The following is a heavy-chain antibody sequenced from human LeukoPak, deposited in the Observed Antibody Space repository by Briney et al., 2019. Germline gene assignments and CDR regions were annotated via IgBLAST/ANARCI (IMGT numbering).Heavy chain of an antibody. CDR1: GGSISSSSYY. CDR3: AREMAERYYDILTGYYTRDAFHI. J-gene: IGHJ3*02. Sequence: PSETLSLTCTVSGGSISSSSYYWGWIRQPPGKGLEWIGSIYYSGSTYYNPSLKSRVTISVDTSKNQFSLKLSSVTAADTAVYYCAREMAERYYDILTGYYTRDAFHIWGQGTMVTVSS. V-gene: IGHV4-39*02. CDR2: IYYSGST. D-gene: IGHD3-9*01.